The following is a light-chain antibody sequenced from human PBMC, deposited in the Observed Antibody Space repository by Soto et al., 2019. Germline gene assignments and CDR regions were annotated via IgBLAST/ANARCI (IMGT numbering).Light chain of an antibody. CDR1: QSISSSY. V-gene: IGKV3-20*01. CDR2: GAS. Sequence: EIVLTQSPGTLSLSPGERATLSCRASQSISSSYLAWYQQKPGQAPRLRIYGASSRATGIPDRFSGSGSGTDFNLTIIRLEPEDFAVYYCQQYGSSPLTFGPGTKVDIK. CDR3: QQYGSSPLT. J-gene: IGKJ3*01.